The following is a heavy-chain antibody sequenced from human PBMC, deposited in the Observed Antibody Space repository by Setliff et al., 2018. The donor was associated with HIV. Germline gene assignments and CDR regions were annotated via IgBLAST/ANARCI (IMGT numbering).Heavy chain of an antibody. CDR2: IFNDGRT. CDR3: ARGGASSKYLDP. CDR1: GGSISSSSYY. D-gene: IGHD2-15*01. Sequence: PSETLSLTCTVSGGSISSSSYYWGWIRQPPGKGLEWIGSIFNDGRTYYNPSLKSRVTLSVDTSKNQFSLSLTSVTGADTAVYYCARGGASSKYLDPWGQGTLVTVSS. V-gene: IGHV4-39*07. J-gene: IGHJ5*02.